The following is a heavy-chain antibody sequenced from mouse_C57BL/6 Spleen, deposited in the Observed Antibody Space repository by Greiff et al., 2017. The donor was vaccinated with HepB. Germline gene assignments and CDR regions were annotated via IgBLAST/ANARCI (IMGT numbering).Heavy chain of an antibody. J-gene: IGHJ1*03. CDR2: ISSGSSTI. CDR1: GFTFTDYG. CDR3: ARGTCGSSYWYFDV. Sequence: EVLLVESGGGLVKPGGSLKLSCAASGFTFTDYGMHWVRQAPEKGLEWVAYISSGSSTIYYADTVKGRFTIARDNAKNTRFLQMTRLRSEDTAMYYCARGTCGSSYWYFDVWGTGTTVTVSS. V-gene: IGHV5-17*01. D-gene: IGHD1-1*01.